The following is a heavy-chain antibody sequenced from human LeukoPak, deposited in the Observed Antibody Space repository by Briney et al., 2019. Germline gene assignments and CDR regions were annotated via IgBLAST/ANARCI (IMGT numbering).Heavy chain of an antibody. D-gene: IGHD3-3*01. CDR2: IKQDGSEK. Sequence: GGSLRVSCAASGFTFSSYWMSWVRQAPGNGLEWVANIKQDGSEKYYVDSVKGRFTISRDNAKNSLYLQMNSLRAEDTAVYYCARPYYDFWSGYPPTNDYWGQGTLVTVSS. CDR3: ARPYYDFWSGYPPTNDY. V-gene: IGHV3-7*04. J-gene: IGHJ4*02. CDR1: GFTFSSYW.